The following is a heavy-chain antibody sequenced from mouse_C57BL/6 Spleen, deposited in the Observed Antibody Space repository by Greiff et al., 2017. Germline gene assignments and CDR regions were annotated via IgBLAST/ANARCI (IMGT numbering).Heavy chain of an antibody. CDR3: ARGPPTAQAHYYAMDY. CDR2: INPNNGGT. V-gene: IGHV1-26*01. CDR1: GYTFTDYY. J-gene: IGHJ4*01. Sequence: EVQLQQSGPELVKPGASVKISCKASGYTFTDYYMNWVKQSHGKSLEWIGDINPNNGGTSYNQKFKGKATLTVDKSSSTAYMELRSLTSEDSAVYYCARGPPTAQAHYYAMDYWGQGTSVTVSS. D-gene: IGHD3-2*02.